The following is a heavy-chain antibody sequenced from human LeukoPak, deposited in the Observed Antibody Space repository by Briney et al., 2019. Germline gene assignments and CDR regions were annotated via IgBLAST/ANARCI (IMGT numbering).Heavy chain of an antibody. Sequence: GASVTVSCKASGYTFTGYCMHWVRQAPGQGLEWMGWINPNSGGTNYAQKFQGRVTMTRDTSISTAYMELSRLRSDDTAVYYCARTGYSYGYWWFDPWGQGTLVTVSS. CDR1: GYTFTGYC. D-gene: IGHD5-18*01. V-gene: IGHV1-2*02. CDR3: ARTGYSYGYWWFDP. J-gene: IGHJ5*02. CDR2: INPNSGGT.